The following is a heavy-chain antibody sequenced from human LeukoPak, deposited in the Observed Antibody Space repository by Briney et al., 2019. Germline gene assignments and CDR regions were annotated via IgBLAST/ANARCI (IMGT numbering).Heavy chain of an antibody. V-gene: IGHV1-2*02. CDR3: AKDLRSWRYHDTWTGSYYYYYMDV. D-gene: IGHD3/OR15-3a*01. CDR2: VNPSSCGT. J-gene: IGHJ6*03. Sequence: EASVRVSCKASVYSFAGYHIHWLRQAPGQGFEWMGWVNPSSCGTLYAQKFQGRVTMTRDTSINTAHMELSSLTSDDTAVYYCAKDLRSWRYHDTWTGSYYYYYMDVWGTGTTVTVSS. CDR1: VYSFAGYH.